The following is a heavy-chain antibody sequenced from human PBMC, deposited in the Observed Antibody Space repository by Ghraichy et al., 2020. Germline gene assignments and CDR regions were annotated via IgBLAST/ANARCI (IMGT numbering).Heavy chain of an antibody. CDR3: ARVWVCSTTPFSTMFNYFDS. CDR2: ITPSGST. CDR1: GASFTGYY. D-gene: IGHD2/OR15-2a*01. Sequence: GSLRLSCAVSGASFTGYYYNWIRQPPGKGLEWIGEITPSGSTNYNPSLMSRVTISVDASKNQFSLQLTSVTAADTAVYYCARVWVCSTTPFSTMFNYFDSWGQGILVTVSS. J-gene: IGHJ4*02. V-gene: IGHV4-34*01.